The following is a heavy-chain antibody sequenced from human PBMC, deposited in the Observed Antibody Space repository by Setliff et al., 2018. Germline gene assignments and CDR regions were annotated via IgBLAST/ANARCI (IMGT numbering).Heavy chain of an antibody. D-gene: IGHD4-17*01. V-gene: IGHV1-18*01. CDR3: ARVYTLTIPPDY. Sequence: ASVKVSCKASGYTFTNYGINWVRQAPGQGLEWLGWISAYNGNTHYAQKLQGRVSMTTDTSTSTAYMELRSLRSDDTAVYHCARVYTLTIPPDYWGQGTLVTVSS. J-gene: IGHJ4*02. CDR1: GYTFTNYG. CDR2: ISAYNGNT.